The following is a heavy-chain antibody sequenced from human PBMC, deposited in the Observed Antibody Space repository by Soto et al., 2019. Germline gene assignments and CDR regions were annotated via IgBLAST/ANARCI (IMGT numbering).Heavy chain of an antibody. D-gene: IGHD3-22*01. J-gene: IGHJ4*02. Sequence: ASVKVSCKASGGTFCSYAISWVRQAPGQGLEWMGGIIPIFGTANYAQKFQGRVTITADESTSTAYMELSSLRSEDTAVYYCAREGDSSGYYLDYWGQGTLVTVSS. CDR3: AREGDSSGYYLDY. V-gene: IGHV1-69*13. CDR1: GGTFCSYA. CDR2: IIPIFGTA.